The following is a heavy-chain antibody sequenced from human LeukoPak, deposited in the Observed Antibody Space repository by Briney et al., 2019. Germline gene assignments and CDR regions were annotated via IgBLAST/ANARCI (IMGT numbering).Heavy chain of an antibody. CDR2: IYTSGST. D-gene: IGHD1-26*01. Sequence: PSQTLSLTCTVAGGSISSGSYYWSWIRQPAGKGLEWIGCIYTSGSTNYNPSLKSRVTISVDTSKNQFSLKLSSVTAADTAVYYCARGSGSYYDWGQGTLVTVSS. CDR3: ARGSGSYYD. J-gene: IGHJ4*02. CDR1: GGSISSGSYY. V-gene: IGHV4-61*02.